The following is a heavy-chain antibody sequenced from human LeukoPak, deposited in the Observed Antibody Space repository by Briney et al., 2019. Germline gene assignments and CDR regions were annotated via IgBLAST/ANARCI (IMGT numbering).Heavy chain of an antibody. J-gene: IGHJ4*02. V-gene: IGHV3-23*01. CDR3: ARDRDSSGRGY. Sequence: PGGSLRLSCAASGFTFSSYAMSWVRQAPGKGLEWVSGISGSGGSTYYADSVKGRFTISRDNAKNSLYLQMNSLRAEDTAVYYCARDRDSSGRGYWGQGTLVTVSS. D-gene: IGHD6-19*01. CDR2: ISGSGGST. CDR1: GFTFSSYA.